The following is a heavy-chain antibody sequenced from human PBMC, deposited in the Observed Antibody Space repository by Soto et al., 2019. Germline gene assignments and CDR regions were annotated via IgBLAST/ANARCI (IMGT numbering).Heavy chain of an antibody. D-gene: IGHD3-10*02. J-gene: IGHJ4*02. CDR3: TIVRVADSALDH. Sequence: GSLRLSCVGSGFIFSNNGMHWVRQTPGKGLEWVAFMSYDGSDTFYADSVKGRFTISRDNSKNTLFLRMSNLRPEDTAMYYCTIVRVADSALDHWGQGTLVTVSS. CDR1: GFIFSNNG. V-gene: IGHV3-30*02. CDR2: MSYDGSDT.